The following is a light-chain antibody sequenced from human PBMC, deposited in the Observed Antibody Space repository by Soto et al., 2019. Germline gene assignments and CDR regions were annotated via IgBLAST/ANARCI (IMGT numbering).Light chain of an antibody. V-gene: IGLV1-51*01. J-gene: IGLJ2*01. Sequence: QSVLTQPPSVSAAPGQKVTISCSGSSSNIGNNYVSWYQQLPGTAPKLLIYDNNKRPSGIPDRFSGSKSGTSATLGITGLQTGDEADYYCGTWDSSLSAWLFGGGTKLTVL. CDR2: DNN. CDR1: SSNIGNNY. CDR3: GTWDSSLSAWL.